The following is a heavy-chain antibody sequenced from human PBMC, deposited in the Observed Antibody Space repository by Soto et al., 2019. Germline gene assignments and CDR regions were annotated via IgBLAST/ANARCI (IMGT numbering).Heavy chain of an antibody. J-gene: IGHJ5*02. CDR2: IYHSGRT. V-gene: IGHV4-4*02. CDR1: SGSITSSNY. Sequence: QVQLQESGPGLVKPSGTLSLTCGVSSGSITSSNYWSWVRQPPGKGLEWIGEIYHSGRTHYNPSLKSRVTISVDKSMNQSSLRLTSVTAADTAVYYCARDRSSGGAYSRRWIDPWGQGLLVTVSS. CDR3: ARDRSSGGAYSRRWIDP. D-gene: IGHD5-12*01.